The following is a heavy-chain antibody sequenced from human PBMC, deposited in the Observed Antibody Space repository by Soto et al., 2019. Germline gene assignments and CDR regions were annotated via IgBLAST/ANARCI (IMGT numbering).Heavy chain of an antibody. CDR1: GGSISSGDYY. J-gene: IGHJ5*02. CDR3: ARDRGSSWMYKWFDP. V-gene: IGHV4-30-4*01. Sequence: SETLSLTCTVSGGSISSGDYYWSWIRQPPGKGLEWIGYIFYSGNTYYNPSLKSRVSISVDTSKNQFSLKLSSVTAADTAVYYCARDRGSSWMYKWFDPWGQGTLVTVSS. CDR2: IFYSGNT. D-gene: IGHD6-13*01.